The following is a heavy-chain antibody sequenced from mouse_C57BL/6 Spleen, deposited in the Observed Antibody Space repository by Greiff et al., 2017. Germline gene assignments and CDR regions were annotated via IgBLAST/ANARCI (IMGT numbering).Heavy chain of an antibody. CDR2: ISYSGST. V-gene: IGHV3-8*01. CDR3: ARYHYYGSSYWYFDV. D-gene: IGHD1-1*01. J-gene: IGHJ1*03. CDR1: GYSITSDY. Sequence: DVKLQESGPGLAKPSQTLSLTCSVTGYSITSDYWNWIRKFPGNKLEYMGYISYSGSTYYNPSLKSRISITRDTSKNQYYLQLNSATTEDTATYYCARYHYYGSSYWYFDVWGTGTTVTVSS.